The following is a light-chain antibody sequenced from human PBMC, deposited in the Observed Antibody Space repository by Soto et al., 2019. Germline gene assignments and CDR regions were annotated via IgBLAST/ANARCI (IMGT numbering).Light chain of an antibody. J-gene: IGKJ1*01. CDR3: QQYRSWPRT. CDR1: QSVSNN. CDR2: GAS. Sequence: IVLTQSPGTLSLSPWERAILXXXXSQSVSNNYLAWYQQKPGQAPRLLIYGASTRATDMPGRFSGRGAGAEFTLTISSLQSEDFAVYYCQQYRSWPRTFGQGTKVDIK. V-gene: IGKV3-15*01.